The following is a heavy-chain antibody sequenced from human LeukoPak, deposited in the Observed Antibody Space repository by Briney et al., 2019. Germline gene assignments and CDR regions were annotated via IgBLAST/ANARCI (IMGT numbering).Heavy chain of an antibody. CDR1: GIAVSGNY. CDR3: AIAQTWDGLFES. Sequence: PGGSLRLSCAASGIAVSGNYMSWVRQTPGQGLAWVSFISINTNTFYADSVRGRFTISRDTSKNTLLLQMNSLRDEDSAIYYCAIAQTWDGLFESWGQGTLVTVSS. D-gene: IGHD1-26*01. CDR2: ISINTNT. J-gene: IGHJ4*02. V-gene: IGHV3-53*01.